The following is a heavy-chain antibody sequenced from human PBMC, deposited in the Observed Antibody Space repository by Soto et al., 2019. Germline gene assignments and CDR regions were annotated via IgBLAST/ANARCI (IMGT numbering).Heavy chain of an antibody. CDR2: ISGSGGST. CDR3: AKDHRELLLNSPSYYYYMDV. Sequence: GGSLRLSCAASGFTFSSYAMSWVRQAPGKGLEWVSAISGSGGSTYYADSVKGRFTISRDNSKNTLYLQMNSLRAEDTAVYYCAKDHRELLLNSPSYYYYMDVWGKGTTVTV. D-gene: IGHD2-15*01. CDR1: GFTFSSYA. V-gene: IGHV3-23*01. J-gene: IGHJ6*03.